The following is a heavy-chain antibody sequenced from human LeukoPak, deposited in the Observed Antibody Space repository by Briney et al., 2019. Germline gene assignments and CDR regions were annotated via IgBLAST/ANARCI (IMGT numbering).Heavy chain of an antibody. V-gene: IGHV1-3*01. CDR2: INAGNGNT. D-gene: IGHD5-24*01. Sequence: GASVNVSCKASGYTFTSYAMHWVRQAPGQRLEWMGWINAGNGNTKYSQKFQGRVTITRDTSASTAYMELSSLRSEDTAVYYCARAYGRDGYNLLGYWGQGTLVTVSS. J-gene: IGHJ4*02. CDR1: GYTFTSYA. CDR3: ARAYGRDGYNLLGY.